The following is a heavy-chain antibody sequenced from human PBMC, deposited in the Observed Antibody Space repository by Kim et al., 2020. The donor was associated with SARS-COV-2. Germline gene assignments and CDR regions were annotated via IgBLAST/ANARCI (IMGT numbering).Heavy chain of an antibody. CDR2: INAGNGNT. Sequence: ASVKVSCKASGYTFTRYAMHWVRQAPGQRLEWMGWINAGNGNTKYSQKFQGRVTITRDTSASTAYMELSSLRSEDTAVYYCARDLYYYDISGYPTLNYYFDYWGQGTLVTVSS. CDR1: GYTFTRYA. CDR3: ARDLYYYDISGYPTLNYYFDY. J-gene: IGHJ4*02. V-gene: IGHV1-3*01. D-gene: IGHD3-22*01.